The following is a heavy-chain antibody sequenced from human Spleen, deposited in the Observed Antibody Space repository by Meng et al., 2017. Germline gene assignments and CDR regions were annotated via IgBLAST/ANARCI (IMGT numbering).Heavy chain of an antibody. CDR3: ARDEDISAAGKLFGDY. CDR2: INPKSGDT. V-gene: IGHV1-2*06. J-gene: IGHJ4*02. Sequence: QLVQSGAEVKNPGASVKVSCKPSGYNFPDYYIHWVRRAPGQGLEWMGRINPKSGDTHYAQKFQARVTMTGDTSISTAYMELSGLRSDDTAMYYCARDEDISAAGKLFGDYWGQGTLVTVSS. CDR1: GYNFPDYY. D-gene: IGHD6-25*01.